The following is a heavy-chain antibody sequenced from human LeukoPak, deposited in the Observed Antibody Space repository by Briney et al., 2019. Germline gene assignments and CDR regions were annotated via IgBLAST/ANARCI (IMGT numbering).Heavy chain of an antibody. D-gene: IGHD3-10*01. CDR2: MNGDGRST. CDR1: GFTFSTHW. CDR3: AGARNYYYGSGSYYLFAFDI. Sequence: GGSLGLSCAASGFTFSTHWMHWVRQAPGKGLVWVARMNGDGRSTKYVDSVKGRFTISRDNAKNTLYLQMNSLRAEDTAVYYCAGARNYYYGSGSYYLFAFDIWGQGTMVTVSS. J-gene: IGHJ3*02. V-gene: IGHV3-74*03.